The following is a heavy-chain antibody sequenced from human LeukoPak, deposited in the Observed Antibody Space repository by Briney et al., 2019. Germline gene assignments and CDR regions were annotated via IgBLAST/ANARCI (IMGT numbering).Heavy chain of an antibody. D-gene: IGHD6-19*01. CDR3: ARVSSGWYRAGYNWFDP. CDR1: GGSISSGSYY. CDR2: IYTSGST. V-gene: IGHV4-61*02. Sequence: PSETLSLTCTVSGGSISSGSYYWSWIRQPAGKGLEWIGRIYTSGSTNYNPSLKSRVTISVDTSKNQFSLKLSSVTAADTAVYYCARVSSGWYRAGYNWFDPWGQGTLVTVSS. J-gene: IGHJ5*02.